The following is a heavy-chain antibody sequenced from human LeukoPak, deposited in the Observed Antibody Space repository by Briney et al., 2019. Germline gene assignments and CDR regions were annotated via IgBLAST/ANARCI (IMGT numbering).Heavy chain of an antibody. Sequence: SVKVSCKASGGTFSSYAISWVRQTPGHGLEWMGGIIPIFGTTNYAQKFQGRVTITADESTSTAFMELSSLRPEDTAVYYCARPVTYNDVWSGYPPFDYWGQGTLVTVSS. V-gene: IGHV1-69*13. CDR2: IIPIFGTT. J-gene: IGHJ4*02. CDR3: ARPVTYNDVWSGYPPFDY. CDR1: GGTFSSYA. D-gene: IGHD3/OR15-3a*01.